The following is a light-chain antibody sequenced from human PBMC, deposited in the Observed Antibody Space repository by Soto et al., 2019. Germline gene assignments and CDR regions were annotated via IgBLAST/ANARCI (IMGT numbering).Light chain of an antibody. Sequence: QSALTQPASVSGSPGQSITISCTGTSSDVGGYNYVSWYQQHPGKAPKLMIYDVSNRPSGVSNRFSGSKSGNTASLTISGLQAEDEADYYCSSYTSSSDVVFGGGIKVTVL. CDR1: SSDVGGYNY. CDR3: SSYTSSSDVV. V-gene: IGLV2-14*01. J-gene: IGLJ2*01. CDR2: DVS.